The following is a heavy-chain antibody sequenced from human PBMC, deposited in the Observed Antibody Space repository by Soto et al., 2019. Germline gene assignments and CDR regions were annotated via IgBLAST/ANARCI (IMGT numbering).Heavy chain of an antibody. CDR3: ASPGNYYYYYMDV. Sequence: QLQLQESGPGLVKPSETLSLTCTVSGGSISSSSYYWGWIRQPPGKGLEWIGSIYYSGSTYYNPSRKSRVTISVDTSKNQFSLKLSSVTAADTAVYYCASPGNYYYYYMDVWGKGTTVTVSS. CDR1: GGSISSSSYY. J-gene: IGHJ6*03. V-gene: IGHV4-39*01. CDR2: IYYSGST.